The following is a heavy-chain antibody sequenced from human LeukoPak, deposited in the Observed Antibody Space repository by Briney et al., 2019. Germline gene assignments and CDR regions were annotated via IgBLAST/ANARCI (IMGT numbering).Heavy chain of an antibody. D-gene: IGHD3-22*01. CDR1: GGSISSYY. J-gene: IGHJ4*02. CDR2: IYYSGST. Sequence: SETLSLTCTVSGGSISSYYWRWIRQPPPKGREWIGYIYYSGSTNYNPSLKSRVTISVDTSKNQFSLKLSSVTAADTAVYYCARGVVDSSGYGIDYWGQGTLVTVSS. V-gene: IGHV4-59*01. CDR3: ARGVVDSSGYGIDY.